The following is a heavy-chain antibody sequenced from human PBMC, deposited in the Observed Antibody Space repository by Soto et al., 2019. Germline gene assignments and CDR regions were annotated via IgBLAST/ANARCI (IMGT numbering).Heavy chain of an antibody. Sequence: QLQLQESGPGLVKPSETLSLTCTVSGGSISSSSYYWGWIRQPPGKGLEWIGSSYYSGSTYYNPSLKSRVTISVDTSKNQFSRKLSSVTAADTAVYYCARTGGSGWYVGNYFDYWGQGTLVTVSS. CDR3: ARTGGSGWYVGNYFDY. CDR1: GGSISSSSYY. V-gene: IGHV4-39*01. CDR2: SYYSGST. J-gene: IGHJ4*02. D-gene: IGHD6-19*01.